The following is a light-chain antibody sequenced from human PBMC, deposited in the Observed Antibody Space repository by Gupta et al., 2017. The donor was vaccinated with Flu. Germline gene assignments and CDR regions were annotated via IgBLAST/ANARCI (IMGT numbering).Light chain of an antibody. CDR1: QSISTQ. CDR2: EAS. J-gene: IGKJ1*01. Sequence: DIVLTQSPATLSLSPGERASLSCRASQSISTQIAWYQQKPGQAPRLLIYEASNRATGIPARFSGSGSGTDFTLIISSLEPEDFAIYYCVQRFNWPWTFGQGTKVEIK. V-gene: IGKV3-11*01. CDR3: VQRFNWPWT.